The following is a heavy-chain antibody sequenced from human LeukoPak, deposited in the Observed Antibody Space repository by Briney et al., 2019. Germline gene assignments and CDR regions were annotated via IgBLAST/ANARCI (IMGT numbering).Heavy chain of an antibody. Sequence: SVKVSCKASGGTFISYAISWVRQAPGQGLEWMGGIIPIFGTANYAQKFQGRVTITADESTSTAYMELSSLRSEDTAIYYCTKNQILDDSGSWYAFWGQGTLVTVSS. D-gene: IGHD6-13*01. CDR2: IIPIFGTA. J-gene: IGHJ4*02. CDR1: GGTFISYA. CDR3: TKNQILDDSGSWYAF. V-gene: IGHV1-69*01.